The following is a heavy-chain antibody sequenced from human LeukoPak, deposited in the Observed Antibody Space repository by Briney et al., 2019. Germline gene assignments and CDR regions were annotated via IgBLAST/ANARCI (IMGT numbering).Heavy chain of an antibody. V-gene: IGHV4-4*07. Sequence: SETLSLTCTVSGGSISSYYWSWIRQPAGKGPEWIGRIYTSGSTNYNPSLKSRVTMSVDTSKNQFSLKLSSVTAADTAVYYCASPYDFWSGYYLWGQGTLVTVSS. D-gene: IGHD3-3*01. CDR1: GGSISSYY. CDR3: ASPYDFWSGYYL. CDR2: IYTSGST. J-gene: IGHJ4*02.